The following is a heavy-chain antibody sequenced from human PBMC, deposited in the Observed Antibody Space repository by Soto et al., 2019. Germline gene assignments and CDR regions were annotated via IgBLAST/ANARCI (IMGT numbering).Heavy chain of an antibody. Sequence: ASVKVSCKASGYTFTSYGISWVRQAPGQGLEWMGWISAYNGNTNYAQKLQGRVTMTTDTSTSTAYMELRSLRSDDTAVYYCARGPPHWMVRGHDVFDICGEGTLVTFSS. J-gene: IGHJ3*02. CDR3: ARGPPHWMVRGHDVFDI. D-gene: IGHD3-10*01. V-gene: IGHV1-18*01. CDR2: ISAYNGNT. CDR1: GYTFTSYG.